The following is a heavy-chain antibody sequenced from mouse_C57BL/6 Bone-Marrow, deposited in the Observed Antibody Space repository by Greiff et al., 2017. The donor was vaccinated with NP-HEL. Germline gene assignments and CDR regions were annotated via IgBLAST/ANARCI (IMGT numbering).Heavy chain of an antibody. CDR1: GFSLTSYG. V-gene: IGHV2-2*01. CDR3: ARVLLRCYAMDY. Sequence: QVQLQQSGPGLVQPSQSLSITCTVSGFSLTSYGVHWVRQSPGKGLEWLGVIWRGGSTDYNAAFISRLSISKDNSKSQVFFKMNSLQADDTARYYCARVLLRCYAMDYWGQGTSVTVSS. CDR2: IWRGGST. D-gene: IGHD1-1*01. J-gene: IGHJ4*01.